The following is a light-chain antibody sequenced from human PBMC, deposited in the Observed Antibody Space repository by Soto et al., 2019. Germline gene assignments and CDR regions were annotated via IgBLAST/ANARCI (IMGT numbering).Light chain of an antibody. CDR3: QQYNNLPPT. V-gene: IGKV3-15*01. CDR1: QRISTN. CDR2: SSS. Sequence: DIEMTQSPPILSVSPVEGATLSCRASQRISTNLAWYQHIPGQAPRLLIVSSSRRPTDVPARFSGSGSGTDFTLTISSLQSEDSAFYYCQQYNNLPPTFGQGTKVDI. J-gene: IGKJ1*01.